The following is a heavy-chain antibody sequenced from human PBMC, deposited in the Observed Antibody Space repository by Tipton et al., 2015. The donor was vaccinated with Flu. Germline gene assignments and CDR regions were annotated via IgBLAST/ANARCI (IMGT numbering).Heavy chain of an antibody. D-gene: IGHD2-2*01. CDR3: ARERRYCSSTSCYGGPYFDY. J-gene: IGHJ4*02. CDR2: ISSSGTTI. Sequence: AASRFTFTDYYMTWIRQAPGKGLEWVSYISSSGTTIYYADSVKGRFTISRDNANNSLYLQMNSLRAEDTAVYYCARERRYCSSTSCYGGPYFDYWGQGTLVTVSS. V-gene: IGHV3-11*01. CDR1: RFTFTDYY.